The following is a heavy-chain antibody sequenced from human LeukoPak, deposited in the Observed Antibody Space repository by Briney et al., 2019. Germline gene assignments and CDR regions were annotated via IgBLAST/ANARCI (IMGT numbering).Heavy chain of an antibody. J-gene: IGHJ4*02. CDR3: AREHSSSWGQFDY. CDR1: GYTFTSYF. CDR2: SNPENGNT. D-gene: IGHD6-13*01. Sequence: GASVKVSCKASGYTFTSYFIHWVRQAPGQGLEWMGWSNPENGNTNYAQKVQGRVTMTADTSTSTSYMELRSLRSDDTAVYYCAREHSSSWGQFDYWGQGTLVTVSS. V-gene: IGHV1-18*04.